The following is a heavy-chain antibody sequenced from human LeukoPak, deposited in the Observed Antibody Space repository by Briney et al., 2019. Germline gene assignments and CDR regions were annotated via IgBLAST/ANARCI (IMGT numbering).Heavy chain of an antibody. Sequence: GGSLRLSCAASGFTFSSYSMNWVRQAPGKGLEWVSYISSSSSTIYYADSVKGRFTISRDNAKNSLYLQMNSLRAEDTAVYYCARDNGRVDYWGQGTLVTVSS. CDR1: GFTFSSYS. J-gene: IGHJ4*02. D-gene: IGHD2-8*01. V-gene: IGHV3-48*01. CDR2: ISSSSSTI. CDR3: ARDNGRVDY.